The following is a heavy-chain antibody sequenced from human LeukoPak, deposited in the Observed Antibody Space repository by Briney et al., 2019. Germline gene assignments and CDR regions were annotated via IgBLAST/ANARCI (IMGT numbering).Heavy chain of an antibody. CDR2: IYPGDSDT. CDR1: GYSFTSHW. Sequence: GESLKISCKGSGYSFTSHWIAWVRQMPGKGVEWMGIIYPGDSDTRYSPSFQGQVTISADKSISSAYLQWNSLKASDSAMYYCARHAVRDGYNRHNDYWGQGTLVTVSS. J-gene: IGHJ4*02. V-gene: IGHV5-51*01. D-gene: IGHD5-24*01. CDR3: ARHAVRDGYNRHNDY.